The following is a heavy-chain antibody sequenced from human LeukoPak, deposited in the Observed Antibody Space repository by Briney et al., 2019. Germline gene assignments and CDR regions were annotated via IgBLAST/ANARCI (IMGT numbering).Heavy chain of an antibody. CDR1: GFTFSSYA. J-gene: IGHJ5*02. D-gene: IGHD5-12*01. Sequence: PGRSLRLSCAASGFTFSSYAMSWVRQAPGKGLEWVSAISGSGGSTYYADSVKGRFTISRDNAKNSLYLQMNSLRAEDTAVYYCARDSAGYDHWGQGTLVTVSS. CDR2: ISGSGGST. V-gene: IGHV3-23*01. CDR3: ARDSAGYDH.